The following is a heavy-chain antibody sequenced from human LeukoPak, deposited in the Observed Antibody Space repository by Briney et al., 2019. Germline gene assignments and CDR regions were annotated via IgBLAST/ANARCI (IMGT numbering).Heavy chain of an antibody. CDR2: IYTSGST. J-gene: IGHJ4*02. CDR1: GGSFSGYY. D-gene: IGHD4-17*01. Sequence: SETLSLTCAVYGGSFSGYYWSWIRQPAGKGLEWIGRIYTSGSTNYNPSLKSRVTISVDTSKNQFSLKLSSVTAADTAVYYCARVRRPDYGDSSFDYWGQGTLVTVSS. V-gene: IGHV4-59*10. CDR3: ARVRRPDYGDSSFDY.